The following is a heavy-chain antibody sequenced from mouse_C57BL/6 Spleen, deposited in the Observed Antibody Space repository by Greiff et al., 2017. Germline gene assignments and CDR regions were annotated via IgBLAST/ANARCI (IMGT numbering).Heavy chain of an antibody. CDR1: GYTFTNYW. CDR3: AREDYSNYGGFAY. CDR2: IYPGGGYT. Sequence: VQGVESGAELVRPGTSVKMSCKASGYTFTNYWIGWAKQRPGHGLEWIGDIYPGGGYTTYNEKFKGQATLTADKSSSTAYMQFSSLTSEDSASYYCAREDYSNYGGFAYWGHGTLVTVSA. V-gene: IGHV1-63*01. D-gene: IGHD2-5*01. J-gene: IGHJ3*01.